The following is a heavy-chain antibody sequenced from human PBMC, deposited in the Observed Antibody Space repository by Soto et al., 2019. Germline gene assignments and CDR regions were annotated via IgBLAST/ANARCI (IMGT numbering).Heavy chain of an antibody. CDR3: ASFRYCSSTSCYNSGYSYRYGDDY. Sequence: GGSLRLSCAASGFTFSSYAMHWVRQAPGKGLEWVAVISYDGSNKYYADSVKGRFTISRDNSKNTLYLQMNSLRAEDTAVYYCASFRYCSSTSCYNSGYSYRYGDDYWGQGTLVTGSS. D-gene: IGHD2-2*02. CDR2: ISYDGSNK. V-gene: IGHV3-30-3*01. J-gene: IGHJ4*02. CDR1: GFTFSSYA.